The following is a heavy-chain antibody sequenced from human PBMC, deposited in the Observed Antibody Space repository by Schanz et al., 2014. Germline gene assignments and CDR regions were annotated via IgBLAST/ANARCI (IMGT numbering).Heavy chain of an antibody. CDR3: AKGRFGELSAFDI. Sequence: EVQLVESGGGLVQPGGSLRLSCAASGFSVGNKYMNWVRQAPGKGLEWVSSISSGGGSTYYADSVKGRFTISRDNSKNTLFLQMNSLRVEDSAIYYCAKGRFGELSAFDIWGQGTMVTVSS. J-gene: IGHJ3*02. CDR2: ISSGGGST. CDR1: GFSVGNKY. V-gene: IGHV3-23*04. D-gene: IGHD3-10*01.